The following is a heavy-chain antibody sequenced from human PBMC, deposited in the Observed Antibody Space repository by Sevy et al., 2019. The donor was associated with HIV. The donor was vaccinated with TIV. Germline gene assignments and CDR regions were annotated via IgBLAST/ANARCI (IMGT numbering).Heavy chain of an antibody. V-gene: IGHV3-23*01. CDR1: GFTFSSDA. Sequence: GGSLRLSCAASGFTFSSDAMSWVRQAPGKGLEWVSAISGSGGSTYYADSVKGRFTISRDNSKNTLYLQMNSLRAEDTAVYYCAKGDGYSSAPATYWGQGTLVTVSS. CDR2: ISGSGGST. CDR3: AKGDGYSSAPATY. J-gene: IGHJ4*02. D-gene: IGHD6-19*01.